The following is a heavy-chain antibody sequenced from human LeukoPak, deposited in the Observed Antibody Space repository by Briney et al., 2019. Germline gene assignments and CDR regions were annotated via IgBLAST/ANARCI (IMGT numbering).Heavy chain of an antibody. CDR3: AREGGFYRPLDY. D-gene: IGHD6-25*01. V-gene: IGHV4-4*02. Sequence: SETLSFTCGVSGGSVSSTNWWTWIRQPPGKGLEWIGEVHLDGRTNFNPSLKSRLTMSVDLSENHVSLKLTSVTAADTAVYYCAREGGFYRPLDYSGQGTLVTASS. CDR1: GGSVSSTNW. CDR2: VHLDGRT. J-gene: IGHJ4*02.